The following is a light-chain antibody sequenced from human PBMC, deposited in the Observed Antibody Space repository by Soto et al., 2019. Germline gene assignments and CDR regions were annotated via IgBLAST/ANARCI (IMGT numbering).Light chain of an antibody. J-gene: IGKJ5*01. Sequence: EIVLTQSPGTLSLSPGERATLSCRASQSVRSNFLAWYQQKPGQAPRLLIYGASSRATGIPDRFSGSGSGTDFTLTISGLEPEDFAVYYCQQYGSSPLITFGQGTRLEI. V-gene: IGKV3-20*01. CDR1: QSVRSNF. CDR2: GAS. CDR3: QQYGSSPLIT.